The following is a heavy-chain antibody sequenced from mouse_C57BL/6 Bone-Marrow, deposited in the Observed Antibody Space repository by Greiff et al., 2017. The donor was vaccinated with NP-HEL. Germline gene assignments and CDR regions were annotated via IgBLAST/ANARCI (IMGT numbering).Heavy chain of an antibody. CDR2: IRNKANGYTT. V-gene: IGHV7-3*01. D-gene: IGHD1-1*01. CDR3: ARYPPLGTVVATDWYFDV. Sequence: EVQLVESGGGLVQPGGSLSLSCAASGFTFTDYYMSWVRQPPGKALEWLGFIRNKANGYTTEYSASVKGRVTISRDNSQSILYLQMNALRAEDWATYYCARYPPLGTVVATDWYFDVWGTGTTVTVSS. CDR1: GFTFTDYY. J-gene: IGHJ1*03.